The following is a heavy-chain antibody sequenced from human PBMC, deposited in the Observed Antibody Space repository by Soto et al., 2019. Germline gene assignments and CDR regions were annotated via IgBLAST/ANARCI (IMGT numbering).Heavy chain of an antibody. V-gene: IGHV4-30-2*01. CDR3: ARGADHYDSGGHYHDAFDI. J-gene: IGHJ3*02. Sequence: SETLSLTCAVSGGSISRGGYSWSWIRQPPGKGLEWIGYIYHSGSTYYNPSLKSRVTISVDRSKNQFSLKLSSVTAADTAVYHCARGADHYDSGGHYHDAFDIWGQGTMVTVSS. D-gene: IGHD3-22*01. CDR2: IYHSGST. CDR1: GGSISRGGYS.